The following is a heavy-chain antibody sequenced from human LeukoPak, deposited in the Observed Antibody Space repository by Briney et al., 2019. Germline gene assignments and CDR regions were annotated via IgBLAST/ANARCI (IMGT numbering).Heavy chain of an antibody. CDR3: ARSGCYSSSSGAFDF. CDR2: ISPYNGDT. CDR1: GYTFTSYG. V-gene: IGHV1-18*01. D-gene: IGHD6-6*01. J-gene: IGHJ3*01. Sequence: ASVKVSCKTSGYTFTSYGVGWVRQAPGQGLEWVGWISPYNGDTKYAQKVQGRVTLTTDTSTTTADMELRTLRTDDTAIYWCARSGCYSSSSGAFDFWGQGTMVTVSS.